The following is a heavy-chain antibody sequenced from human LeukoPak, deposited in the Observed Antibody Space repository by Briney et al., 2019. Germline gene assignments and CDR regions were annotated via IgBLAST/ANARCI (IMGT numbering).Heavy chain of an antibody. CDR2: IYPGDSDT. J-gene: IGHJ4*02. CDR1: GYSFTSYW. CDR3: ASGRIAAAVHFDY. D-gene: IGHD6-13*01. V-gene: IGHV5-51*01. Sequence: GESLKISCKGSGYSFTSYWIGWVRQMPGKGLEWMGIIYPGDSDTRYSPSFQGQVTISADKSISTAYLQWSSLKASGTAMYYCASGRIAAAVHFDYWGRGTLVTVSS.